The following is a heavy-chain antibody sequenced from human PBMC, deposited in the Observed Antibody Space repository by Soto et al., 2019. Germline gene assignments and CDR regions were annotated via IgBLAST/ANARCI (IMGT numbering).Heavy chain of an antibody. J-gene: IGHJ5*02. CDR2: ISGRDDST. V-gene: IGHV3-23*01. D-gene: IGHD2-8*02. Sequence: EVQLLESGGGLIRPGGSLRLSCAASGFTFSSYVMSWVRQAPGKGLEWVSSISGRDDSTYYADSVKGRFTISRDNSKNTLYLQMNSLRADDTAVYYCAKVYWGYPAPFDPWGQGTLVTVSS. CDR1: GFTFSSYV. CDR3: AKVYWGYPAPFDP.